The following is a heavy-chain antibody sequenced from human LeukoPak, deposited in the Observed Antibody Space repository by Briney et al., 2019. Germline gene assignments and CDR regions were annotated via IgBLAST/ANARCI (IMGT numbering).Heavy chain of an antibody. V-gene: IGHV3-74*01. CDR1: GATFIIYC. CDR2: INGEWDNT. D-gene: IGHD3-10*01. Sequence: GGSLRLSCADSGATFIIYCRHWVRQTPGKGLRRVPRINGEWDNTDYADSVKGRVTISRDNAKNTLYLQMNSLRAEDTPVYYCARGIYSSGWSLEYWGPGTLVTVSS. J-gene: IGHJ4*02. CDR3: ARGIYSSGWSLEY.